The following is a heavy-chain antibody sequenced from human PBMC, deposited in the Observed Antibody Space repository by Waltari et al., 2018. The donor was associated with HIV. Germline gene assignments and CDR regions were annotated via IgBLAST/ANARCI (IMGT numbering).Heavy chain of an antibody. CDR1: GFTFSSYK. D-gene: IGHD3-22*01. CDR2: ISSGDSTV. V-gene: IGHV3-48*03. Sequence: EVQLVESGGGLVQPGGSLRLSCAASGFTFSSYKMNWVRQAPGKGLEWVSYISSGDSTVYYADSVQGRFTISRDNAKNSLYLQMNSLRAEDTAVYYCAREGYYESSAYYYLDYWGQGTLVTVSS. J-gene: IGHJ4*02. CDR3: AREGYYESSAYYYLDY.